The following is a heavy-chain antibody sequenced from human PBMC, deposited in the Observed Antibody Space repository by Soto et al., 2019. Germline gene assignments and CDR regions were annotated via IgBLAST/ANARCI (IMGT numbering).Heavy chain of an antibody. Sequence: ASVKASCKASGYTFTSYAMHWVRQAPGQRLEWMGWINAGNGNTKYSRKFQGRVTITRDTFGSIGYMELSSLRSEDTPVHYWALEEGPPGYYSKDECRQFTRVTV. CDR1: GYTFTSYA. J-gene: IGHJ6*01. CDR2: INAGNGNT. CDR3: ALEEGPPGYYSKDE. D-gene: IGHD1-1*01. V-gene: IGHV1-3*01.